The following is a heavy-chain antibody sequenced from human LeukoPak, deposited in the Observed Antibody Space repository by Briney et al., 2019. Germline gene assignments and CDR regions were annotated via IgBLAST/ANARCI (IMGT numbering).Heavy chain of an antibody. J-gene: IGHJ4*02. V-gene: IGHV3-23*01. D-gene: IGHD2-15*01. CDR1: GFTFSSYS. Sequence: GGSLRLSCAASGFTFSSYSMNWVRQAPGRGLEWVSAISNNGGSTYDADSMKGRFTISRDNSKNTLHLQMNSLRAEDTAVYHCARQLGYCSDGSCYFDYWGQGTLVTVSS. CDR3: ARQLGYCSDGSCYFDY. CDR2: ISNNGGST.